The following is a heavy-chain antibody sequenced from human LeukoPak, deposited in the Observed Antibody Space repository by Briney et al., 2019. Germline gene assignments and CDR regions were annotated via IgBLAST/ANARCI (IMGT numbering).Heavy chain of an antibody. CDR3: AKYTSGTSYRGLDQ. Sequence: GGSLRLSCAASGFTFRSFALSWVRQAPGKGLEWVSTIIGSAVNTYYADSVKGRFTISRDDSKNTVYLQMNSLRAEDTAVYSCAKYTSGTSYRGLDQWGQGTLVTVSS. CDR1: GFTFRSFA. CDR2: IIGSAVNT. V-gene: IGHV3-23*01. D-gene: IGHD3-10*01. J-gene: IGHJ4*02.